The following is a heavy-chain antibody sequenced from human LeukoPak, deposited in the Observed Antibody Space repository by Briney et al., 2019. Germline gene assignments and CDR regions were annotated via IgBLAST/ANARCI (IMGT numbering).Heavy chain of an antibody. V-gene: IGHV4-34*01. Sequence: PETLSLTCAVYGGSFSGYYWSWIRQPPGKGLEWIGEINHSGSTNYNPSLKSRVTISVDTSKNQFSLKLSSVTAADTAVYYCARLTVNGAFDIWGQGTMVTVSS. J-gene: IGHJ3*02. CDR1: GGSFSGYY. D-gene: IGHD4-17*01. CDR3: ARLTVNGAFDI. CDR2: INHSGST.